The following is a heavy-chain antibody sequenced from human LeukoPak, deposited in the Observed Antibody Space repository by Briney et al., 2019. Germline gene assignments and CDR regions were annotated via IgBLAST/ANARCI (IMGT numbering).Heavy chain of an antibody. Sequence: ASVKVSCKASGNTFTGYYVHWVRQAPGQGLEWMGGINTHNGATNYAQHFQGRVNMTTDTAVTTAYMDLDGLISDDAAVYFCARGPIGGLRKGFDIWGQGTLVTVSS. D-gene: IGHD1-26*01. J-gene: IGHJ4*02. CDR2: INTHNGAT. V-gene: IGHV1-2*02. CDR3: ARGPIGGLRKGFDI. CDR1: GNTFTGYY.